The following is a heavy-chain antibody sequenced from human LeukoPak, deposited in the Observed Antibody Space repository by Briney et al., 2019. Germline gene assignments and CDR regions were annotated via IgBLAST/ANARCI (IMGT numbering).Heavy chain of an antibody. CDR2: IYYSGST. CDR3: ARESIAAAGTKGDAFDI. D-gene: IGHD6-13*01. V-gene: IGHV4-59*01. Sequence: SETLSLTCTVSGGSISSYYWSWIRQPPGKGLEWIGYIYYSGSTNYNPSLKSRVTISVDTSKNQFSLKLSSVTAADTAVYYCARESIAAAGTKGDAFDIWGQGTMVTVSS. CDR1: GGSISSYY. J-gene: IGHJ3*02.